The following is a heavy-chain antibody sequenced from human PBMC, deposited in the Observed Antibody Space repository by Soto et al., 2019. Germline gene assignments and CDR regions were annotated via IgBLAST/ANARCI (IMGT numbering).Heavy chain of an antibody. D-gene: IGHD3-3*01. V-gene: IGHV3-33*01. CDR2: IWYDGNKI. J-gene: IGHJ6*02. CDR1: GFTFSSYG. CDR3: ERDFDYYYYGMDV. Sequence: QVQLVESGGGVVQPGRSLRLSCAASGFTFSSYGMHWVRQAPGKGLEWVAVIWYDGNKIYYGDSVKGRFTISRDNSKNTLYLQMNILRAEDTAVYYCERDFDYYYYGMDVWGQGTTVTVSS.